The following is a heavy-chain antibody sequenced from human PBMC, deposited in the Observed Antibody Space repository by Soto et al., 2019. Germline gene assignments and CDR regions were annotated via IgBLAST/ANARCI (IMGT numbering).Heavy chain of an antibody. D-gene: IGHD3-3*01. V-gene: IGHV3-48*02. J-gene: IGHJ6*02. CDR1: GFTFSSYS. CDR3: ARDHVVFTIFGAAYKYNYYYGMDV. CDR2: ISSSSSTI. Sequence: GGSLRLSCAASGFTFSSYSMNWVRQAPGKGLEWVSYISSSSSTIYYADSVKGRFTISRDNAKNSLYLQMNSLRDEDTAVYYCARDHVVFTIFGAAYKYNYYYGMDVWGQGTTVTVSS.